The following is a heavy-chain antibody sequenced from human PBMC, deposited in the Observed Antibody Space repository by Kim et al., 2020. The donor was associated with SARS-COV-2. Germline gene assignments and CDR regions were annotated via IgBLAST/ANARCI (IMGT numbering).Heavy chain of an antibody. Sequence: GSLRLSCTASGFTFGDYAMSWFRQAPGKGLEWVGFIRSKAYGGTTEYAASVKGRFTISRDDSKSIAYLQMNSLKTEDTAVYYCTRDRFGDIVVVPAAIPVYYGMDVWGQGTTVTVSS. CDR2: IRSKAYGGTT. CDR1: GFTFGDYA. D-gene: IGHD2-2*02. V-gene: IGHV3-49*03. CDR3: TRDRFGDIVVVPAAIPVYYGMDV. J-gene: IGHJ6*02.